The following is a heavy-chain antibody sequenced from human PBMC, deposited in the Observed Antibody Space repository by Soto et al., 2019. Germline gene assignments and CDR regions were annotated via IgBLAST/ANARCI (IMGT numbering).Heavy chain of an antibody. D-gene: IGHD3-10*01. J-gene: IGHJ5*02. Sequence: PSETLSLTCTVSGGSISSSSYYWGWIRQPPGKGLEWIGSIYYSGSTYYNPSLKSRVTISVDTSKNQFSLKLSSVTAADTAVYYCARHGGLLWFGELSEWFDPWGQGTLVTVSS. CDR1: GGSISSSSYY. CDR2: IYYSGST. CDR3: ARHGGLLWFGELSEWFDP. V-gene: IGHV4-39*01.